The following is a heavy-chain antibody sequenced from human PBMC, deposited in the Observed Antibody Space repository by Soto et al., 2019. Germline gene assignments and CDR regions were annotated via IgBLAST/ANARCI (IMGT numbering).Heavy chain of an antibody. J-gene: IGHJ2*01. Sequence: EVQLVESGGGLVKPGGSLRLSCAASGFTFSNAWMNWVRQAPGKGLEWVGRIKSKTDGGTTDYAAPVKGRFTISRDDSKNTLYLQMNSLKTEDTAVYYCTTASSTIFGVVIIEWYFDLWGRGTLVTVSS. D-gene: IGHD3-3*01. CDR1: GFTFSNAW. CDR2: IKSKTDGGTT. V-gene: IGHV3-15*07. CDR3: TTASSTIFGVVIIEWYFDL.